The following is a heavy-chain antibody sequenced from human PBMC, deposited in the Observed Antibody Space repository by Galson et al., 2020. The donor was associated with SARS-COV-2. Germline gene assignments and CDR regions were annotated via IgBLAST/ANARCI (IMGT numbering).Heavy chain of an antibody. CDR2: ISAYNGDT. CDR1: GYTFNRYG. CDR3: ARATGSGWYFDN. J-gene: IGHJ4*02. D-gene: IGHD6-19*01. Sequence: ASVKVSCKASGYTFNRYGIIWVRQAPGQGLDWMGWISAYNGDTNYAQKLQGRVTMTTDTSTSTAYMELRSLRSDDTAVYYCARATGSGWYFDNWGQGTQVTVSS. V-gene: IGHV1-18*01.